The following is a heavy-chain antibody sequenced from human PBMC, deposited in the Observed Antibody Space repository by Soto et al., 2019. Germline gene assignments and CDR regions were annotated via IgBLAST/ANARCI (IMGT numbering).Heavy chain of an antibody. CDR2: ISPYNGHT. V-gene: IGHV1-18*04. Sequence: ASVKVSCKASGYIFTGYGISWVRQAPGQGLEWMGWISPYNGHTEFAQRLQGRLTLTTDTSTSTAFMELSNLRSDDTAVYYCARGGTGYHTGRGFAGTMDVWGQGTTVTVSS. D-gene: IGHD3-9*01. CDR3: ARGGTGYHTGRGFAGTMDV. J-gene: IGHJ6*02. CDR1: GYIFTGYG.